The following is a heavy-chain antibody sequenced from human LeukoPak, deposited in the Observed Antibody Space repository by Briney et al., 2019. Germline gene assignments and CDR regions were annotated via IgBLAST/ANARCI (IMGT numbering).Heavy chain of an antibody. V-gene: IGHV4-59*01. CDR2: IYYSGST. J-gene: IGHJ6*04. CDR1: GGSISSYY. Sequence: SETLSLTCTVSGGSISSYYWSWIRQPPGKGLEWIGYIYYSGSTNYNPSLKSRVTISVDTSKNQFSLKLSSVTAADTAVYYCAKGVHIVGYATLDVWGKGTTVTVSS. D-gene: IGHD2-21*01. CDR3: AKGVHIVGYATLDV.